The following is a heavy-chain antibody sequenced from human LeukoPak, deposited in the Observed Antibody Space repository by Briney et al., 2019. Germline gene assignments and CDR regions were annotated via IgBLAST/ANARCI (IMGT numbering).Heavy chain of an antibody. CDR2: IGTAGDT. J-gene: IGHJ5*02. CDR3: ARGGGYYGSGPQNWFDP. Sequence: GGSLRLSCAASGFTFSSYDMHWVRQATGKGLEWVSAIGTAGDTYYPGSVKGRFTISRENAKNSLYLQMNSLRAGDTAVYYCARGGGYYGSGPQNWFDPWGQGTLVTVSS. D-gene: IGHD3-10*01. CDR1: GFTFSSYD. V-gene: IGHV3-13*01.